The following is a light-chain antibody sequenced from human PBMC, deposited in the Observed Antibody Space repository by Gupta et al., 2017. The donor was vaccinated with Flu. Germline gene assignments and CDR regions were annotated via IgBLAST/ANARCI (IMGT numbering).Light chain of an antibody. J-gene: IGLJ2*01. CDR2: KDS. V-gene: IGLV3-25*02. CDR1: ALPKQY. Sequence: SYELTQPPSVSVSPGQTARSTCSGDALPKQYAYWYQQKQGAATVLLIVKDSERPSAITGGFSSSSAGTNATSLTIGVPAEEEADYYWRSEGSSGTYVVFGGGTKLTVL. CDR3: RSEGSSGTYVV.